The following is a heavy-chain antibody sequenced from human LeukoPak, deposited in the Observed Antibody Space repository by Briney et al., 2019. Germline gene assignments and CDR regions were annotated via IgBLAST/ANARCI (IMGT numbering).Heavy chain of an antibody. Sequence: PSGTLSLTCTVSGDSTSSDRYYGGWVRQPPGKGLGWIGNIYYSGSTYYNPSLKSRVVMSVDTSKNQFFLKLNSVTAADTAVYYCARGRPYSGGYHLDYWGQGTLVTVSA. D-gene: IGHD1-26*01. CDR2: IYYSGST. J-gene: IGHJ4*02. CDR1: GDSTSSDRYY. CDR3: ARGRPYSGGYHLDY. V-gene: IGHV4-39*02.